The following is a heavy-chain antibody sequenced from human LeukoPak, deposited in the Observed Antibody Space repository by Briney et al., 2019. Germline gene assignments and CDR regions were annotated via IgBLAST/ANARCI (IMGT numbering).Heavy chain of an antibody. D-gene: IGHD3-3*01. V-gene: IGHV3-66*01. J-gene: IGHJ6*02. CDR2: IYSGGST. Sequence: GGSLRLSCAASGFTVSSNYMSWVRQAPGKGLEWVSVIYSGGSTYYADSVKGRFTISRDNSKNTLYLQMNSLRAEDTAVYYCARDEPDYDFWSGYSYYYGMDVWGQGTTVTVSS. CDR1: GFTVSSNY. CDR3: ARDEPDYDFWSGYSYYYGMDV.